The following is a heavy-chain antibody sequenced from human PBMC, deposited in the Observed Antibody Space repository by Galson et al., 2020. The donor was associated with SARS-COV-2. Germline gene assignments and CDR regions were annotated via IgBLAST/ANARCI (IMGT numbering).Heavy chain of an antibody. Sequence: NSGGSLRLSCTASGFPISTYNMNWVRLAPGKGLEWISSISTSSSYTYYVDSVKGRFRISRDNPSNSLYLQMNSLRAEDTAVYYCARDEGIRGYNDGRLYYGMDVWGQGTTVTVSS. V-gene: IGHV3-21*01. J-gene: IGHJ6*02. CDR2: ISTSSSYT. D-gene: IGHD1-1*01. CDR3: ARDEGIRGYNDGRLYYGMDV. CDR1: GFPISTYN.